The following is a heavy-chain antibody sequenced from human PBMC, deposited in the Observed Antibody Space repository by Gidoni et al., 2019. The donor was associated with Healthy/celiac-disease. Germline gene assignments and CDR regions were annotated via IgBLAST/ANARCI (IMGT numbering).Heavy chain of an antibody. V-gene: IGHV3-48*02. Sequence: EVQLVASGGGLVQPGGSLRLSCSASGFTFSSYSMNWVRQAPGKGLEWVSYISSSSSTIYYADSVKGRFTISRDNAKNSLYLQMNSLRDEDTAVYYCARDGGLVVPAARVEEYFQHWGQGTLVTVSS. CDR2: ISSSSSTI. J-gene: IGHJ1*01. CDR3: ARDGGLVVPAARVEEYFQH. CDR1: GFTFSSYS. D-gene: IGHD2-2*01.